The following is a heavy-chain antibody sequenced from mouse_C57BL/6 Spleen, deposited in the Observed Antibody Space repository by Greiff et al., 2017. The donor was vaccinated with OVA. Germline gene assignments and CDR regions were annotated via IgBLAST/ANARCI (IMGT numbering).Heavy chain of an antibody. CDR2: IDPSDSHT. CDR1: GYTFTSYW. J-gene: IGHJ2*01. Sequence: QVQLQQPGAELVMPGASVKLSCKASGYTFTSYWMHWVKQRPGQGLEWIGEIDPSDSHTNYNQKFKGKSTLTVDKSSSTAYMQLSSLTSEDSAVYYCARSPYSNYEGGDYWGQGTTLTVSS. D-gene: IGHD2-5*01. CDR3: ARSPYSNYEGGDY. V-gene: IGHV1-69*01.